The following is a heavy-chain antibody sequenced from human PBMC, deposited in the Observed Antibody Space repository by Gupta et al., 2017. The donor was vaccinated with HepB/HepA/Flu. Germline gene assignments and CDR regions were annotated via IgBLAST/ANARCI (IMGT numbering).Heavy chain of an antibody. D-gene: IGHD2-8*01. Sequence: EVQSLEAGGDLVQPGGSLRLSCTVSGFTIGGTAMSWVRQATGKGLAWVSGIGSDLRDHYAYSVRGRFTISRDNAQTTLYLQIKILTADATAVYYWVEDVYFSNAKDVWGKGTTVTVSS. V-gene: IGHV3-23*01. CDR1: GFTIGGTA. J-gene: IGHJ6*04. CDR2: IGSDLRD. CDR3: VEDVYFSNAKDV.